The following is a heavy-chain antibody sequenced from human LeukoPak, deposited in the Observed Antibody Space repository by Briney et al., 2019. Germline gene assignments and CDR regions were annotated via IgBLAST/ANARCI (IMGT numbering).Heavy chain of an antibody. CDR1: GFTFSDYY. V-gene: IGHV3-11*06. Sequence: GGSLRLSCAASGFTFSDYYMSWIRQAPGKGLEWISYITSSSSDTNYADSVKGRFTISRDNAKKSLYLQMNSLRAEDTAVYYCARDYCSGSSCYSEGYWGQGTLVTVSS. J-gene: IGHJ4*02. CDR2: ITSSSSDT. CDR3: ARDYCSGSSCYSEGY. D-gene: IGHD2-15*01.